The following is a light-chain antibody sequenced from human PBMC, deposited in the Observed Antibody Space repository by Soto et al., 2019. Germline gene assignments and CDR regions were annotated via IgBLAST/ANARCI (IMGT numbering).Light chain of an antibody. CDR2: GAS. J-gene: IGKJ2*01. Sequence: EIVLTQSPGTLSLSPGERATLSCRASQSVSSSYLAWYQQKPGQAPRLLIYGASSRATGIPDRFSGSGSGTDFTITISRREPGDFAGYDCQQYGSSPYTFGQGTKLEIK. V-gene: IGKV3-20*01. CDR1: QSVSSSY. CDR3: QQYGSSPYT.